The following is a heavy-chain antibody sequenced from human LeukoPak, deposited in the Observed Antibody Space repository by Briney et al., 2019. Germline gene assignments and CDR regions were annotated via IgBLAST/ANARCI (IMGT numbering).Heavy chain of an antibody. D-gene: IGHD6-19*01. V-gene: IGHV3-11*01. J-gene: IGHJ4*02. CDR2: ISSSGSTI. CDR1: GFTFSDYY. CDR3: AKDTGIAVTGTAVDY. Sequence: PGGSLRLSCAASGFTFSDYYMSWIRQALGKGLEWVSYISSSGSTIYYADSVKGRFTISRDNAKNSLYLQMNSLRAEDTALYYCAKDTGIAVTGTAVDYWGQGTLVTVSS.